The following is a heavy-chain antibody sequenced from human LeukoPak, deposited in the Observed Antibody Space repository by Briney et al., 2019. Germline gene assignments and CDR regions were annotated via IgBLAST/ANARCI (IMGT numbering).Heavy chain of an antibody. J-gene: IGHJ4*02. D-gene: IGHD6-6*01. CDR3: ARAIANIAANKALDY. Sequence: RTGGSLRLSCAASGFTFSDYYMSWIRQAPGKGLEWVSYISSSGSTIYYADSVKGRFTISRDNAKNSLYLQMNSLRAEDTAVYYCARAIANIAANKALDYWGQGTLVTVSS. CDR2: ISSSGSTI. CDR1: GFTFSDYY. V-gene: IGHV3-11*01.